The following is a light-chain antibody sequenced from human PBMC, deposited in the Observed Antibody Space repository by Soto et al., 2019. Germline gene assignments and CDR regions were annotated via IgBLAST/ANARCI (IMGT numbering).Light chain of an antibody. CDR3: CSTLDSTYVL. CDR1: TSGVGGFHL. J-gene: IGLJ2*01. V-gene: IGLV2-23*01. Sequence: QSALTQPASVSGSPGQSITISCTGTTSGVGGFHLVSWYQQHPGEAPKLIIFEGSLRPSGVSDRFSASKSDNTASLTISGLQAEDEADYYCCSTLDSTYVLFGGGTKLTVL. CDR2: EGS.